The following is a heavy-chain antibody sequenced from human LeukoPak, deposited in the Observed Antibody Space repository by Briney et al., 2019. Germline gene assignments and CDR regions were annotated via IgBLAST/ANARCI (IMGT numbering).Heavy chain of an antibody. Sequence: GGSLRLSCAASGFTFDDYAMHWVRQAPGKGLEWVSGISWNSGSIGYADSVKGRFTISRDNAKNSLYLQVNSLRAEDTALYYCAKEMATTSLDYWGQGTLVTVSS. D-gene: IGHD5-24*01. CDR2: ISWNSGSI. V-gene: IGHV3-9*01. J-gene: IGHJ4*02. CDR1: GFTFDDYA. CDR3: AKEMATTSLDY.